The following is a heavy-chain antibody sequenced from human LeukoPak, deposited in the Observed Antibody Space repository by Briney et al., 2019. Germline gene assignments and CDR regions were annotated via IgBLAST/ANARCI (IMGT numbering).Heavy chain of an antibody. D-gene: IGHD3-10*01. CDR3: ARDHSMVRGVIDY. CDR2: ISYDGSNK. V-gene: IGHV3-30-3*01. CDR1: GFTFSSYA. Sequence: GGSQRLSCAASGFTFSSYAMHWVRQAPGKGLEWVAVISYDGSNKYYADSVKGRFTISRDNSKNTLNLQMNSLRAEDTAVYYCARDHSMVRGVIDYWGQGTLVTVSS. J-gene: IGHJ4*02.